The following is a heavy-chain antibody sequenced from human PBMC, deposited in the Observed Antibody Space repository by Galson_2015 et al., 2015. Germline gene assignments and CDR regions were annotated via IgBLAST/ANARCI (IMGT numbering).Heavy chain of an antibody. J-gene: IGHJ4*02. CDR2: VSYDGSNN. CDR3: ATDSRYGWYSTLDYFVS. V-gene: IGHV3-30-3*01. CDR1: GFTFSSYA. Sequence: SLRLSCAASGFTFSSYAMHWVRQAPGKGLEWVAVVSYDGSNNQYADSVKGRFTISRDNSKNTLYLQMNSLRAEDTAVYYCATDSRYGWYSTLDYFVSWGQGTLLTVSS. D-gene: IGHD6-19*01.